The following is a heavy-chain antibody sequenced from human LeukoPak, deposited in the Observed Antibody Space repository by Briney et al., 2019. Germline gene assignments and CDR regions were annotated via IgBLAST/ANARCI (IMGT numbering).Heavy chain of an antibody. D-gene: IGHD5-18*01. J-gene: IGHJ4*02. CDR3: ATYRQVLLPFES. V-gene: IGHV3-23*01. Sequence: GGSLRLSCAASGFTLSTFAMIWVRQPPGKGLEWVPSIFPSGGEIHYADSVRGRFTIYRDNSKSILSLQMNSLRAEDTAIYYCATYRQVLLPFESWGQGTLVTVSS. CDR2: IFPSGGEI. CDR1: GFTLSTFA.